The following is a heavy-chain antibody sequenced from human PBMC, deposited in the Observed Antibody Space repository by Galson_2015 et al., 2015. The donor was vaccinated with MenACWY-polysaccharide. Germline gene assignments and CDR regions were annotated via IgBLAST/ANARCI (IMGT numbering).Heavy chain of an antibody. D-gene: IGHD2-15*01. CDR2: ISSSSGII. Sequence: SLRLSCAASGFTFSDYYMSWIRQAPGKGLECISHISSSSGIIYYADSVKGRFTISRDNAKNSLYLQMNSLRAEDTAMYYCARSAWLDIWGQGTPVTVSS. CDR3: ARSAWLDI. CDR1: GFTFSDYY. J-gene: IGHJ1*01. V-gene: IGHV3-11*01.